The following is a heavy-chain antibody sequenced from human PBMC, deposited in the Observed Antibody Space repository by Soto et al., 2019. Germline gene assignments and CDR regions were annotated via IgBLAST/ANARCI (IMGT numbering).Heavy chain of an antibody. CDR2: ISGYNGQT. D-gene: IGHD5-18*01. CDR1: AYTLTSYG. CDR3: ARDWRKQLWVEGLNSMGV. Sequence: QVQLVQSGPEVKQPGASVQVSCKASAYTLTSYGISWVRQAPGQGLEWMGWISGYNGQTNYAQKFRGRFTITTDACTSTAYMELRILRSDDTATYYCARDWRKQLWVEGLNSMGVGGRGTKVSVSS. V-gene: IGHV1-18*01. J-gene: IGHJ6*02.